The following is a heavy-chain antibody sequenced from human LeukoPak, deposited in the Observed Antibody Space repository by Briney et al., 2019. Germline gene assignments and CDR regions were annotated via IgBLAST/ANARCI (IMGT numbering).Heavy chain of an antibody. CDR2: IWYDGTNK. D-gene: IGHD1-26*01. J-gene: IGHJ4*02. CDR1: GFTFSRYG. V-gene: IGHV3-33*01. Sequence: PGRSLRLSCAASGFTFSRYGMHWVRRAPGKGLEWMAVIWYDGTNKYYADSVRGRFTISRDNSKNILHLQMNSLRAEDTAVYYCAREAGGATIFRYFDYWGQGTLVTVSS. CDR3: AREAGGATIFRYFDY.